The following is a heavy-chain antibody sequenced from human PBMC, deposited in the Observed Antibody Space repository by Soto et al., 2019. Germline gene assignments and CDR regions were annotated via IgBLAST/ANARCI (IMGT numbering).Heavy chain of an antibody. D-gene: IGHD6-19*01. CDR1: GFTFSDYY. Sequence: GGSLRFSCAASGFTFSDYYMSLIRQAPGKGLECVSYITISGSTIYYADSVKGRFTISRDHAKNSLYLQMKSLRAEDTAVYDCERENEQWVAAENWGPGTIVTLSS. J-gene: IGHJ4*02. CDR3: ERENEQWVAAEN. V-gene: IGHV3-11*01. CDR2: ITISGSTI.